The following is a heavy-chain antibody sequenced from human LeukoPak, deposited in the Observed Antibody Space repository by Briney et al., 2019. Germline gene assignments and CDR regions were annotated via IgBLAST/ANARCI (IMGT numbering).Heavy chain of an antibody. V-gene: IGHV3-48*03. J-gene: IGHJ4*02. CDR2: ISSSGSTI. Sequence: GGSLRLSCAASGFTFSSYEMNWVRQAPGKGLEWVSYISSSGSTIYYADSVKGRFTISRDDAKNTLYLQMNGLRAEDAAVYYCARVRKMATSYLDYWGQGTLVTVSS. CDR3: ARVRKMATSYLDY. CDR1: GFTFSSYE. D-gene: IGHD5-24*01.